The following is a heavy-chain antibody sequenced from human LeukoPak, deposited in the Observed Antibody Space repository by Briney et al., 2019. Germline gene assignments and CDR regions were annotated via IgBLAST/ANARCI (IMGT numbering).Heavy chain of an antibody. Sequence: GGSLRLSCAASGFIFSNYVMNWVRQARGKGLEWVASISATGVDTYNGDSAKGRFTISRDNSNNTLFLQVDSLRVEDTAVYYCANSRWFAERYFEHWGQGILVTVSS. CDR2: ISATGVDT. V-gene: IGHV3-23*01. CDR1: GFIFSNYV. D-gene: IGHD6-13*01. CDR3: ANSRWFAERYFEH. J-gene: IGHJ4*02.